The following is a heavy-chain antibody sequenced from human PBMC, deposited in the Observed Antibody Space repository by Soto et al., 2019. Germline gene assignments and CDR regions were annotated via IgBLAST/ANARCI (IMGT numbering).Heavy chain of an antibody. CDR1: GGSVNTDYW. D-gene: IGHD3-16*02. CDR2: VHHSGTT. V-gene: IGHV4-4*02. CDR3: ARGVSYRWVY. J-gene: IGHJ4*02. Sequence: SETLSLTCAVSGGSVNTDYWWSWVRQPPGKGLEWIGEVHHSGTTNYIPSLTSRLTMSVDKSGNQLSLELTSVAPADTSVYYCARGVSYRWVYWGQGTLVTVSS.